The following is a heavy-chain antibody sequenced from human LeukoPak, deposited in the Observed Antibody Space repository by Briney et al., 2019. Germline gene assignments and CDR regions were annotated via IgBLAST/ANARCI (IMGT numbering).Heavy chain of an antibody. CDR3: ARGAKWAYYFDY. V-gene: IGHV3-74*01. D-gene: IGHD1-26*01. CDR2: INGDESST. CDR1: GFAFGSEA. Sequence: PGGSLRLSCGVSGFAFGSEAMNWVRQSPARGLEWVSRINGDESSTNYADSVKGRFTISRDNAKDTLYLHMNSLTAEDTAVYYCARGAKWAYYFDYWGQGTLVTVSS. J-gene: IGHJ4*02.